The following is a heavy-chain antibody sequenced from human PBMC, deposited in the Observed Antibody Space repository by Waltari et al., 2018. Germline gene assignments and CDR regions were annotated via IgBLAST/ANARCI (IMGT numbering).Heavy chain of an antibody. CDR3: ATALGDSSSASRPFDF. V-gene: IGHV3-9*01. CDR2: ISWNGGTI. J-gene: IGHJ3*01. Sequence: EVQLVESGGGLVQPGGSLRLSCAASGFTFDDFAMPWVRLVAGRGLEWVSAISWNGGTIAYADSVKGRFTISRDNTKSSLHLQMHSLRTEDTAVFYCATALGDSSSASRPFDFWGQGTMITVSS. D-gene: IGHD6-19*01. CDR1: GFTFDDFA.